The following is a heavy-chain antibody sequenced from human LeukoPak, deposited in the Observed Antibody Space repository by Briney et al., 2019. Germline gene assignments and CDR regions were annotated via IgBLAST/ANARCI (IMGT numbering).Heavy chain of an antibody. CDR2: INHIGST. CDR3: LRYGSGSYHNSFDY. CDR1: GYSISSGYY. D-gene: IGHD3-10*01. Sequence: SETLSLTCTVSGYSISSGYYWGWIRQSPGKGLEWIGGINHIGSTYYNPSLRSRVTMSVDTSKNQFSLRLSSVTAADTAVYFCLRYGSGSYHNSFDYWSQGTLVTVSS. V-gene: IGHV4-38-2*02. J-gene: IGHJ4*02.